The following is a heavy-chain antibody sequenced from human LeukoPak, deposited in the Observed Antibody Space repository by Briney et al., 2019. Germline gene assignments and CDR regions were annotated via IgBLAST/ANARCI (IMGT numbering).Heavy chain of an antibody. D-gene: IGHD6-13*01. Sequence: GGSLGLSCGVSGFTFSSYWMNWVRQAPGKGLEWVASIKQDGGEKSYVDSVKGRFTISRDNAKNSLYLQMSSLRAEDTAVYYCARDGTAPGLYLDFWGQGTLVTVSS. CDR3: ARDGTAPGLYLDF. V-gene: IGHV3-7*01. CDR1: GFTFSSYW. J-gene: IGHJ4*01. CDR2: IKQDGGEK.